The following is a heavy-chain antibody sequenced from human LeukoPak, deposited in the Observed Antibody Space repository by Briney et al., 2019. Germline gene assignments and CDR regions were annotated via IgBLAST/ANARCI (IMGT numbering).Heavy chain of an antibody. CDR3: ARPNSSGSYDTFHM. J-gene: IGHJ3*02. D-gene: IGHD3-22*01. Sequence: GESLKISCKGSGYSFTSYWIAWVRQMPGKGLEWMGIIYPGDSDTRYSPSSQGQVTISADKSISTAYLQWSSLEASDSAMYYCARPNSSGSYDTFHMWGQGTMVTVSS. CDR1: GYSFTSYW. V-gene: IGHV5-51*01. CDR2: IYPGDSDT.